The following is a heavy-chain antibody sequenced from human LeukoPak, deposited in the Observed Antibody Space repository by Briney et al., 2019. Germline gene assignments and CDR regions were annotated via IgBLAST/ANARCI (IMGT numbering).Heavy chain of an antibody. Sequence: SETLSLTCAVYGGSFSSYYWSWIRQPPGKGLEWIGYIYYSGSTNYNPSLKSRVTISVDTSKNHFSLKLSSVTAADTAVYYCASSVDTAMVGVYWGQGTLVTVSS. CDR1: GGSFSSYY. CDR2: IYYSGST. D-gene: IGHD5-18*01. CDR3: ASSVDTAMVGVY. J-gene: IGHJ4*02. V-gene: IGHV4-59*01.